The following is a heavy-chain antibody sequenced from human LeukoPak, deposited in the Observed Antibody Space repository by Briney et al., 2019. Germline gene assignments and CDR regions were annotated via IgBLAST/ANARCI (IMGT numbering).Heavy chain of an antibody. J-gene: IGHJ4*02. CDR3: ARDQYYYGSGRRDRTFDY. V-gene: IGHV1-2*02. CDR1: GYTFTSYD. D-gene: IGHD3-10*01. CDR2: INPNSGGT. Sequence: GASVTVSCKASGYTFTSYDINWVRQAPGQGLEWMGWINPNSGGTNYAQKFQGRVTMTRDTSISTAYMELSRLRSDDTAVYYCARDQYYYGSGRRDRTFDYWGQGTLVTVSS.